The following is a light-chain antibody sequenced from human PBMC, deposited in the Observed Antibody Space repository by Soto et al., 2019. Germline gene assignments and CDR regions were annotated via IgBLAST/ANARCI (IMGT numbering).Light chain of an antibody. J-gene: IGKJ1*01. CDR3: MQGSYWPWT. CDR2: KVS. CDR1: QSLEYTDGKTY. Sequence: DAVLTQSPLSLPVTPGQPASIFCRSSQSLEYTDGKTYLNWYQQRPGQSPRRLIYKVSNRDFGVPDRFSGSGSGTAFTLEISRVEAEDVGVYYCMQGSYWPWTFGQGTKVDIK. V-gene: IGKV2-30*01.